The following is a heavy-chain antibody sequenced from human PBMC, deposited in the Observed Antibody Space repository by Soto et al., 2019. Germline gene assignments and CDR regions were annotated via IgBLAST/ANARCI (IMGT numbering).Heavy chain of an antibody. V-gene: IGHV4-59*01. CDR1: GGTIISYY. D-gene: IGHD2-8*01. Sequence: SETLSLTCTVSGGTIISYYWSWIRQPPGKGLEWIGYIYYSGSTNYNPSLKSRVTISVDTSKNQFSLKLSSVTAADTAVYYCARVKQYCTNGVCYHTGWFDPWGQGTLVTVSS. CDR3: ARVKQYCTNGVCYHTGWFDP. J-gene: IGHJ5*02. CDR2: IYYSGST.